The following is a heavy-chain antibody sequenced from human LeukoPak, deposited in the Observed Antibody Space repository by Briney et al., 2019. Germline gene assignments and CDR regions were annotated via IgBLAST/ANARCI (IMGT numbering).Heavy chain of an antibody. V-gene: IGHV4-34*01. J-gene: IGHJ6*03. CDR1: GGSFSGYY. CDR2: INHSEST. Sequence: SETLSLTCAVYGGSFSGYYWSWIRQPPGKGLEWIGEINHSESTNYNSSLKSRVTISVDTSKNQFSLKLSSVTAADTAVYYCARQLTIFGVVSYYYYYMDVWGKGTTVTVSS. D-gene: IGHD3-3*01. CDR3: ARQLTIFGVVSYYYYYMDV.